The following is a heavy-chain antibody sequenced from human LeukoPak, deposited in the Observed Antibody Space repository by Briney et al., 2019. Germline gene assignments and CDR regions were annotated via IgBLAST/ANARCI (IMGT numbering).Heavy chain of an antibody. J-gene: IGHJ4*02. CDR2: ISSGSSYI. CDR3: ARDRLPHPKLPAAKIIDY. V-gene: IGHV3-21*01. Sequence: GGSLRLSCAASGFTFSSYSMNWVRQAPGKGLEWVSSISSGSSYIYYADSLKGRFTISRDNAKNSLYLQMNSLRADDTAVYYCARDRLPHPKLPAAKIIDYWGQGTLVTVSS. CDR1: GFTFSSYS. D-gene: IGHD2-2*01.